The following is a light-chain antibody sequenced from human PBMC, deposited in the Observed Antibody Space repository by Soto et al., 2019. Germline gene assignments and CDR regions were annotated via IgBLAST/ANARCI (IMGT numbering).Light chain of an antibody. V-gene: IGLV2-14*03. J-gene: IGLJ3*02. Sequence: QSALTQPASLSGSPGQSITISCTGTSSDVGAYKFVSWYQQHPDKAPKLLIYDVSNRPSGVSNRLSGSKSGYTACLTNYGLQAEDGDDYYCMSYTRTTTVGFGGGTKLSVL. CDR2: DVS. CDR1: SSDVGAYKF. CDR3: MSYTRTTTVG.